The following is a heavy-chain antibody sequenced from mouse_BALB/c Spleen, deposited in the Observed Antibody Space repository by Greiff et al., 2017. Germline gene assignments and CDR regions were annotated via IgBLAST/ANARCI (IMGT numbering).Heavy chain of an antibody. J-gene: IGHJ4*01. Sequence: VQLQQSGPSLVKPSQSLSLTCSVTGYSITGGYWNWIRKFPGNKLEYMGYISYSGSTYYNPSLKSRISITRDTSKTQYYLQLNAVTTEDTATYYCARWLRGAMDYWGQGTSVTVSS. CDR2: ISYSGST. CDR1: GYSITGGY. V-gene: IGHV3-8*02. CDR3: ARWLRGAMDY. D-gene: IGHD2-2*01.